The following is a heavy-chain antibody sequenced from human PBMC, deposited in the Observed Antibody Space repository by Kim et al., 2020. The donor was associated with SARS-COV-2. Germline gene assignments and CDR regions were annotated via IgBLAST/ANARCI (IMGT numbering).Heavy chain of an antibody. CDR2: ISGSGDYT. CDR3: AKDIWFGVRKYGTIDS. J-gene: IGHJ4*02. Sequence: GGSLRLSCAASGFTYSSYAMSWVRQAPGKGLKWVSAISGSGDYTYYADSVKGRFTISRDNSKNTLYLQMNSLRAEDTAVYYCAKDIWFGVRKYGTIDSWGQGTLVTVSS. V-gene: IGHV3-23*01. CDR1: GFTYSSYA. D-gene: IGHD3-10*01.